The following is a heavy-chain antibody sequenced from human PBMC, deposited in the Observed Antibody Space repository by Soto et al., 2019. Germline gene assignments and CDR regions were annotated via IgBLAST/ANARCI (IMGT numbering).Heavy chain of an antibody. CDR1: GFTFSSYG. CDR3: AKDAYCYSRSGYYVFDS. Sequence: QVQLVESGGGVVQPGRSLRLSCAASGFTFSSYGIHWVRQAPGKGLEWVAVISHDGSKTNYADSVKGRFTISRDNSKDTVYLQMNSLRAEDTAVYYCAKDAYCYSRSGYYVFDSWGQGTLVTVSS. D-gene: IGHD3-22*01. J-gene: IGHJ4*02. CDR2: ISHDGSKT. V-gene: IGHV3-30*18.